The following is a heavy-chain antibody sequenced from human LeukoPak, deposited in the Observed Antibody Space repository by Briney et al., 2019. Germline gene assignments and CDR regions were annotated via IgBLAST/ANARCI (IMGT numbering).Heavy chain of an antibody. CDR2: IWYDGSNE. CDR3: ARDYKNSYLDY. CDR1: GFTFSTYG. V-gene: IGHV3-33*01. Sequence: GGSLRLSCAASGFTFSTYGMHWVRQAPGKGLEWVAVIWYDGSNEYYADSVKGRFTISRDNSKNTYLQMNSLRAEDTAVYYCARDYKNSYLDYWGQGTLVTVSS. D-gene: IGHD5-24*01. J-gene: IGHJ4*02.